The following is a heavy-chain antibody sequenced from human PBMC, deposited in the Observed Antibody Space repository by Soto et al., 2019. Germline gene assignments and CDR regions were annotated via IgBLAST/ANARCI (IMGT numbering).Heavy chain of an antibody. Sequence: SETLSLTCTVSGGSISSGDYYWSWIRQPPGKGLEWIGYIYYSGSTYYNPSLKSRVTISVDTSKNQFSLKLSSVTAADTAVYYCASVPHQFYHGSYYYGMDVWGQGTTVTVSS. J-gene: IGHJ6*02. D-gene: IGHD1-26*01. V-gene: IGHV4-30-4*01. CDR1: GGSISSGDYY. CDR3: ASVPHQFYHGSYYYGMDV. CDR2: IYYSGST.